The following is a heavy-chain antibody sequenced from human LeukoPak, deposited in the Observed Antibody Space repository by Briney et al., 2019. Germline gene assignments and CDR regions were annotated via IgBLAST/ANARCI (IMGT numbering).Heavy chain of an antibody. D-gene: IGHD5-24*01. Sequence: SETLSLTCTVSGGSISSSSYYWSWIRQPPGKGLEWIGYIYYSGSTNYNPSLKSRVTISVDTSKNQFSLKLSSVTAADTAVYYCARVEGFDAFDIWGQGTMVTVSS. CDR2: IYYSGST. CDR3: ARVEGFDAFDI. V-gene: IGHV4-61*01. CDR1: GGSISSSSYY. J-gene: IGHJ3*02.